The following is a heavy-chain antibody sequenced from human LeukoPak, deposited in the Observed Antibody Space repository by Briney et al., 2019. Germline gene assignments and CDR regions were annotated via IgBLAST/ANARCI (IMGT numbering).Heavy chain of an antibody. CDR2: IYSGGST. Sequence: PGGSLRLSCAASRFTVSSNYMSWVRQAPGKGLEWVSVIYSGGSTYYADSVKGRFTISRDNSKNTLYLQMNSLRAEDTAVYYCARVGTAMVLDYWGQGTLVAVSS. D-gene: IGHD5-18*01. CDR3: ARVGTAMVLDY. CDR1: RFTVSSNY. V-gene: IGHV3-53*01. J-gene: IGHJ4*02.